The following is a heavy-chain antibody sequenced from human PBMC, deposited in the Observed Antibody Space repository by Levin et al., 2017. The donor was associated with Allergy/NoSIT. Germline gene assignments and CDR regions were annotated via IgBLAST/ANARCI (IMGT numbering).Heavy chain of an antibody. D-gene: IGHD2-15*01. CDR2: ISAYNGNT. V-gene: IGHV1-18*01. Sequence: GASVKVSCKASGYTFTSYGISWVRQAPGQGLEWMGWISAYNGNTNYAQKLQGRVTMTTDTSTSTAYMELRSLRSDDTAVYYCAREDIVVVVAASNYYGMDVWGQGTTVTVSS. CDR3: AREDIVVVVAASNYYGMDV. J-gene: IGHJ6*02. CDR1: GYTFTSYG.